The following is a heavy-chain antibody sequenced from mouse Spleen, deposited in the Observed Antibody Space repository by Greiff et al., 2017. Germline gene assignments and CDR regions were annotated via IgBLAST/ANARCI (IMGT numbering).Heavy chain of an antibody. CDR1: GYTFTNYW. D-gene: IGHD1-1*01. J-gene: IGHJ1*01. Sequence: VQLQQSGAELVRPGTSVKMSCKASGYTFTNYWIGWAKQRPGHGLEWIGDIYPGGGYTNYNEKFKGKATLTADKSSSTAYMQFSSLTSEDSAIYYCARGDYYGSSGGYFDVWGAGTTVTVSS. CDR2: IYPGGGYT. CDR3: ARGDYYGSSGGYFDV. V-gene: IGHV1-63*01.